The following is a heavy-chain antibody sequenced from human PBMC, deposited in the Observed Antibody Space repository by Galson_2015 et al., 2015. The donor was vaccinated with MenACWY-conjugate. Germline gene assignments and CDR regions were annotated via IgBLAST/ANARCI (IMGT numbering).Heavy chain of an antibody. Sequence: ETLSLTCAVSGGSITTSRYHWAWIRQTPGKGLEWIGTVSYSGKAYYNPSLKCRVSISIDTSKSQFSLRIISMTAADTAVYYCARDRSNDDYWSGFPGYYFDHWGQGNLATVSS. V-gene: IGHV4-39*07. D-gene: IGHD3-3*01. CDR3: ARDRSNDDYWSGFPGYYFDH. CDR1: GGSITTSRYH. J-gene: IGHJ4*02. CDR2: VSYSGKA.